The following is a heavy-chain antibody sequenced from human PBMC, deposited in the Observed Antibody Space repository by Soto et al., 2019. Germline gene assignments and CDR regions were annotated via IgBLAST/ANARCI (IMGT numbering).Heavy chain of an antibody. Sequence: DVQLLESGGGLVQPGGSLRLSCAASGFTFSSSGMSWVRQAPGKGLEWVSTISGSGGGTFYAVSVKGRFTGSRDNSRDILFLQLNSLRAEDTAVYYCAKDRSGYNYVAFDMWGQGTVVTVSS. CDR2: ISGSGGGT. D-gene: IGHD5-12*01. CDR1: GFTFSSSG. CDR3: AKDRSGYNYVAFDM. J-gene: IGHJ3*02. V-gene: IGHV3-23*01.